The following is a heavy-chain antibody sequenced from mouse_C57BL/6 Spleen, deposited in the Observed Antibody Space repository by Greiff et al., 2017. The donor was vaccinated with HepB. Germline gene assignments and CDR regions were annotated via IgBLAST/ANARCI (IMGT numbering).Heavy chain of an antibody. CDR2: ISGGGGNT. Sequence: VKLEESGGGLVKPGGSLKLSCAASGFTFSSYTMSWVRQTPEKRLEWVATISGGGGNTYYPDSVKGRFTISRDNAKNTLYLQMSSLRSEDTALYYCAREDYGSSRYFDVWGTGTTVTVSS. D-gene: IGHD1-1*01. V-gene: IGHV5-9*01. CDR1: GFTFSSYT. J-gene: IGHJ1*03. CDR3: AREDYGSSRYFDV.